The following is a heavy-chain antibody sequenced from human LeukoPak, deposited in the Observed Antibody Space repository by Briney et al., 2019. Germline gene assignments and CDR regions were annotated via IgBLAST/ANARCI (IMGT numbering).Heavy chain of an antibody. CDR2: IDPNSGGT. Sequence: ASVKVSCKASGYTFTGYYMHWVRQAPGQGLEWMGWIDPNSGGTNYAQKFQGRVTMTRDTSISTAYMELSRLRSDDTAVYYCARDLDYGDYVGYWGQGTLVTVSS. D-gene: IGHD4-17*01. V-gene: IGHV1-2*02. CDR1: GYTFTGYY. CDR3: ARDLDYGDYVGY. J-gene: IGHJ4*02.